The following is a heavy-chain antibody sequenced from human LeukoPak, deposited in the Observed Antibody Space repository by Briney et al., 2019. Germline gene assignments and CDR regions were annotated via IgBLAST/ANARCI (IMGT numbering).Heavy chain of an antibody. Sequence: GGSLRLSCAASGFTFSNFAMSWVRQAPAKGLQWVSLISNSGGRTYSADSVKGRFTISRDTSKNTLYLQMNSLRAEDTAVYYCARGPQNQDDHLLYFDYWGQGTLVAVSS. CDR1: GFTFSNFA. D-gene: IGHD1-14*01. V-gene: IGHV3-23*01. J-gene: IGHJ4*02. CDR2: ISNSGGRT. CDR3: ARGPQNQDDHLLYFDY.